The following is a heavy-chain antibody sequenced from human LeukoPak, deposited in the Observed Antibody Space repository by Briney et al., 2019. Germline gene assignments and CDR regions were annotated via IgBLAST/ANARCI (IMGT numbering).Heavy chain of an antibody. J-gene: IGHJ5*02. V-gene: IGHV4-34*01. Sequence: PSETLSLTCAVYDGSFSDFYWSWIRQPPGKGLEWIEEINHIGTTNYNPSFKSRVSISVDTSKNQFSLRLNSVTAADTAVYYCARIGNDILTGYYPAWFDPWGQGTLVTVSS. D-gene: IGHD3-9*01. CDR2: INHIGTT. CDR1: DGSFSDFY. CDR3: ARIGNDILTGYYPAWFDP.